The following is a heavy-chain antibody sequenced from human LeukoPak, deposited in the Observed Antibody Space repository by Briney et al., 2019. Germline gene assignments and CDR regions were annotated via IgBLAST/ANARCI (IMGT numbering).Heavy chain of an antibody. Sequence: PSETLSLTCTVSGGSISSYYWSWIRQPPGKGLEWIGEINHSGSTNYNPSLKSRVTISVDTSKNQFSLKLSSVTAADTAVYYCARVKVVPAAISNYYYGMDVWGQGPRSPSP. CDR1: GGSISSYY. CDR2: INHSGST. CDR3: ARVKVVPAAISNYYYGMDV. D-gene: IGHD2-2*01. J-gene: IGHJ6*02. V-gene: IGHV4-34*01.